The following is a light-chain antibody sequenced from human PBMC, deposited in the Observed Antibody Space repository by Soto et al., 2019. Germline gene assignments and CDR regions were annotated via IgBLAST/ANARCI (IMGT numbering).Light chain of an antibody. V-gene: IGLV2-14*01. Sequence: QSVLTQPASVSGSPGQSITLSCTGTSGDVGGYNYVSWYQPHPGKAPKLMIYDVSNRPSGVSNRFSGSKSGNTASLTISGLQAEDEADYYCSSYTSSSTLGVFGTGTKLTVL. CDR2: DVS. CDR1: SGDVGGYNY. J-gene: IGLJ1*01. CDR3: SSYTSSSTLGV.